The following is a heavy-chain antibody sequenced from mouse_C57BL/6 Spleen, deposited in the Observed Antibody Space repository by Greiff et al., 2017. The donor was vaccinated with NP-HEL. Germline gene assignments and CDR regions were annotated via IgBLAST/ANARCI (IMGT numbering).Heavy chain of an antibody. J-gene: IGHJ2*01. CDR1: GFTFSSYA. CDR3: TREDPRYYFDY. Sequence: DVMLVESGEGLVKPGGSLKLSCAASGFTFSSYAMSWVRQTPEKRLEWVAYISSGGDYIYYADTVKGRFTISRDNARNTLYLQMSSLKSEDTAMYYCTREDPRYYFDYWGQGTTLTVSS. CDR2: ISSGGDYI. V-gene: IGHV5-9-1*02.